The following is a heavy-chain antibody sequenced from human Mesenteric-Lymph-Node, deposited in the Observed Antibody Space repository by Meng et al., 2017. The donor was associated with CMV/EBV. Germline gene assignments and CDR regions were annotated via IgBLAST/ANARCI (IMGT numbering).Heavy chain of an antibody. CDR3: ARGRFVRSSFPVEY. D-gene: IGHD6-6*01. Sequence: LTCAVYGGSFSGYYWSWIRQPPGKGLEWIGEINHSGSTNYNPSLKSRVTISVDTSKNQFSLKLSSVTAADTAVYYCARGRFVRSSFPVEYWGQGTLVTVS. V-gene: IGHV4-34*01. CDR1: GGSFSGYY. CDR2: INHSGST. J-gene: IGHJ4*02.